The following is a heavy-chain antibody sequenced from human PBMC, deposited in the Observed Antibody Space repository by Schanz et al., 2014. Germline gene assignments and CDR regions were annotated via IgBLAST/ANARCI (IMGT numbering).Heavy chain of an antibody. D-gene: IGHD1-26*01. Sequence: QVQLVESGGGVVQPGGSLRLSCAASGFTFSSYGMHWVRQAPGKGLEWVTFIRFDGSDKYYADSVKGRFIISRDNAKNTLYLQMNSLRAEDTAVYYCAREKTVGASDYWGQGTLVTVSS. CDR3: AREKTVGASDY. CDR2: IRFDGSDK. J-gene: IGHJ4*02. V-gene: IGHV3-30*02. CDR1: GFTFSSYG.